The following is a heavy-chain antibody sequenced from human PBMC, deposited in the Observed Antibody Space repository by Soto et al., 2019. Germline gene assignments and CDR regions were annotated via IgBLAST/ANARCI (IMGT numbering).Heavy chain of an antibody. CDR1: GFTFADYW. CDR2: MTGDGRTI. J-gene: IGHJ4*02. Sequence: HPXGSLRLACSASGFTFADYWMHWVRQPPGKGPEWVSRMTGDGRTIQYADSVKVRFTASRDNAKSTLYLQMNSLRAEDTAVYYCATAEVDYWGPGTLVTVSS. CDR3: ATAEVDY. V-gene: IGHV3-74*03.